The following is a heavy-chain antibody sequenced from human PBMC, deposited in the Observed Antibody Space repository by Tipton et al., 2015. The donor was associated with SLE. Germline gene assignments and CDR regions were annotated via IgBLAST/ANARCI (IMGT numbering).Heavy chain of an antibody. CDR1: GGSMSSGDYS. Sequence: LRLSCTVYGGSMSSGDYSWTWIRQPPGKGLEWVGYIYRSGTTYYSPSLKSRATISEDRSKSQFSLRLSSVTAADTAVYYCAREGWYGTFGYWGQGTLVTVSS. V-gene: IGHV4-30-2*01. J-gene: IGHJ4*02. D-gene: IGHD6-19*01. CDR2: IYRSGTT. CDR3: AREGWYGTFGY.